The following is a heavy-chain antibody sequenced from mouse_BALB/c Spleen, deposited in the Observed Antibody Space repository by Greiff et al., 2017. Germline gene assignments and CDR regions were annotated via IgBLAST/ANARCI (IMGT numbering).Heavy chain of an antibody. D-gene: IGHD2-12*01. Sequence: DVHLVESGGGLVKPGGSLKLSCAASGFTFSSYAMSWVRQPPEKRLEWVAEISSGGSYTYYPDTVTGRFTISRDNAKNALYLEMSSLRSEDTSMYYCARPYYCYSFAYWGQGTLVTVSA. CDR1: GFTFSSYA. J-gene: IGHJ3*01. CDR2: ISSGGSYT. V-gene: IGHV5-9-4*01. CDR3: ARPYYCYSFAY.